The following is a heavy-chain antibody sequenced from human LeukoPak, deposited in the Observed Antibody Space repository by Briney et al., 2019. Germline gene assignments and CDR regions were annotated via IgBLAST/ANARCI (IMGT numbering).Heavy chain of an antibody. D-gene: IGHD1-1*01. J-gene: IGHJ4*02. CDR2: LSWFGGYT. V-gene: IGHV3-43*01. Sequence: PGGSLRLSCATSGFSLDEYTVHWVRQAPGKGLEWGSLLSWFGGYTYYADSVQGRFTLSRDYSKNSLYLQMNSLRTEDTAFYYCAKEARGARWTGFDSWGQGTLVTVSS. CDR3: AKEARGARWTGFDS. CDR1: GFSLDEYT.